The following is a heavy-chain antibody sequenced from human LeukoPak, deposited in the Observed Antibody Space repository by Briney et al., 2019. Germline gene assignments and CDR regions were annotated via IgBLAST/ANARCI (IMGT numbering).Heavy chain of an antibody. CDR2: IIPIFGTA. V-gene: IGHV1-69*06. D-gene: IGHD1-26*01. CDR1: GGTFSSYA. J-gene: IGHJ3*02. CDR3: ASCGSWEVGGAFDI. Sequence: ASVKVSCKASGGTFSSYAISWVRQAPGQGLEWMEGIIPIFGTANYAQKFQGRVTITADKSTSTAYMELSSLRSEDTAVYYCASCGSWEVGGAFDIWGQGTMVTVSS.